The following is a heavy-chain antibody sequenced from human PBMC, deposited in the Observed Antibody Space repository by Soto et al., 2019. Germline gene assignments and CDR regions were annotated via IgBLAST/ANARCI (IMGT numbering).Heavy chain of an antibody. CDR2: IYPGDSDT. CDR3: AGGGVRGVITRTRDYYGMDV. CDR1: GYSFTSYW. D-gene: IGHD3-10*01. Sequence: PGESLKISCKGSGYSFTSYWIGWVRQMPGKGLEWLGIIYPGDSDTRYSPSFQGQVTISADKSISTAYLQWSSLKASDTAMYYCAGGGVRGVITRTRDYYGMDVWGQGTTVTVAS. V-gene: IGHV5-51*01. J-gene: IGHJ6*02.